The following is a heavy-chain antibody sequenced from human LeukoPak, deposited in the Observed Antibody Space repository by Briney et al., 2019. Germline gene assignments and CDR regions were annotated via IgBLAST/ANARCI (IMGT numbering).Heavy chain of an antibody. Sequence: SETLSLTCAVYGGSFSGYYWSWIRQPPGKGLEWIGEINHSGSTNYNPSLKSRVTISVDTSKNQFSLKLSSVTAADTAVYYCARGRVSDSGSMLSYYYYYMDVWGKGTTVTVSS. CDR2: INHSGST. CDR3: ARGRVSDSGSMLSYYYYYMDV. V-gene: IGHV4-34*01. J-gene: IGHJ6*03. CDR1: GGSFSGYY. D-gene: IGHD3-16*01.